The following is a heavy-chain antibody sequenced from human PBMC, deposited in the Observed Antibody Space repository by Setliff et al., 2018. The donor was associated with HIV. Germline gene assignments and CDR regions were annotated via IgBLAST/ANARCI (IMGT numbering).Heavy chain of an antibody. CDR3: ARGGTSSNWFDP. CDR1: GYSLTSGYY. D-gene: IGHD1-26*01. CDR2: IHDSGRT. V-gene: IGHV4-38-2*01. J-gene: IGHJ5*02. Sequence: SETLSLTCGVSGYSLTSGYYWGWIRQPPGKGLEWIGSIHDSGRTYYNPSLKSRVSMSLDTSKNQFSLKLTSVTAADTAVYYCARGGTSSNWFDPWGQGTLVTVSS.